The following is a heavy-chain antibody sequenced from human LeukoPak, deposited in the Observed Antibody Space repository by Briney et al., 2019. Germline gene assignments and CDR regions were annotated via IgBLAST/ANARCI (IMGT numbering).Heavy chain of an antibody. Sequence: ASVKVSCKASGYTFTGYYMHWVRQAPGQGLEWMGWINPNSGGTNYAQKFQGRVTMTRDTSTSTAYMELRSLRSDDTAVYYCARDSGDWADDYWGQGTLVTVSS. V-gene: IGHV1-2*02. CDR2: INPNSGGT. J-gene: IGHJ4*02. CDR1: GYTFTGYY. D-gene: IGHD2-21*02. CDR3: ARDSGDWADDY.